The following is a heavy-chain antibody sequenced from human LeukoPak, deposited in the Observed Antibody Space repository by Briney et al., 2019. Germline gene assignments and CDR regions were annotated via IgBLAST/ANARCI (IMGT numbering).Heavy chain of an antibody. Sequence: PSETLSLTCAVSGDSISYHNYYWDWIRQPPGKGLEWIGTVYYTGNTYYNPSLKSRVAISVDTSKNQLSLQLTSMTAADTAVYYCARLRAMAGHRGGFDFWGRGTMVTVSS. D-gene: IGHD6-19*01. J-gene: IGHJ3*01. CDR3: ARLRAMAGHRGGFDF. V-gene: IGHV4-39*01. CDR2: VYYTGNT. CDR1: GDSISYHNYY.